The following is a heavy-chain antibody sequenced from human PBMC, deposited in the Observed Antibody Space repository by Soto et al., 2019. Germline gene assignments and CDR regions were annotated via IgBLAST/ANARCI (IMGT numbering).Heavy chain of an antibody. V-gene: IGHV3-23*01. J-gene: IGHJ4*02. CDR2: ISGSGSNT. D-gene: IGHD1-26*01. CDR1: GFPLEKYA. Sequence: PGGSLRLSCAVSGFPLEKYAMSWVRQAPGKGLEWVSAISGSGSNTYYADSVKGRFTISRDDSKSTLYLQMNSLRAEDTAVYYCARDPSHSYYTLFYYFDYWGQGTLVTVSS. CDR3: ARDPSHSYYTLFYYFDY.